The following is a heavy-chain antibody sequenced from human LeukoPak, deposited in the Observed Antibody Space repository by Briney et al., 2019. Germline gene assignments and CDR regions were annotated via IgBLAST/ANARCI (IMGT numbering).Heavy chain of an antibody. J-gene: IGHJ4*02. CDR3: ARDYPSKVVVPAAYDY. D-gene: IGHD2-2*01. Sequence: GGSLRLSCAASGFTFSSYEMNWVRQAPGKGLEWVSYISSSSSYIYYADSVKGRFTISRDNAKNSLYLQMNSLRAEDTAVYYCARDYPSKVVVPAAYDYWGQGTLVTVSS. CDR2: ISSSSSYI. V-gene: IGHV3-21*05. CDR1: GFTFSSYE.